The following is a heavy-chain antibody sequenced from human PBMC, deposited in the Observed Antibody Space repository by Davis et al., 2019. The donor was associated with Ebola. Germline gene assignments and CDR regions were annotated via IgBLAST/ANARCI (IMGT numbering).Heavy chain of an antibody. D-gene: IGHD5-24*01. CDR2: ISYDGSNK. CDR3: ASLEMATTGLDY. V-gene: IGHV3-30*03. J-gene: IGHJ4*02. Sequence: GGSLRLSCAASGFVFSSYVMSWVRRAPGKGLEWVAVISYDGSNKYYADSVKGRFTISRDNAKNSLYLQMNSLRAEDTAVYYCASLEMATTGLDYWGQGTLVTVSS. CDR1: GFVFSSYV.